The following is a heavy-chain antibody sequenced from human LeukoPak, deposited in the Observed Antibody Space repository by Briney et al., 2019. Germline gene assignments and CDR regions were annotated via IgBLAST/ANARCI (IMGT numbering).Heavy chain of an antibody. CDR2: INPNRGGI. J-gene: IGHJ4*02. Sequence: ASVKVSCEASGYTFTGYYIHWVRQAPGQGLEWIGWINPNRGGINYAQKFQGRVTMTSDTSISAVYLALSRLKSDDTPVYYCARDGRDGYNLVHCWGQGTLVTVSS. V-gene: IGHV1-2*02. CDR3: ARDGRDGYNLVHC. D-gene: IGHD5-24*01. CDR1: GYTFTGYY.